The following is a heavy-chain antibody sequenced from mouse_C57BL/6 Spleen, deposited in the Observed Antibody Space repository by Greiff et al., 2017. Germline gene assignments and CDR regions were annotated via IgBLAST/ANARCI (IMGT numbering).Heavy chain of an antibody. CDR2: INYDGSST. CDR3: ARDNWGFWYFDV. CDR1: GFTFSDYY. Sequence: EVQLQESEGGLVQPGSSMKLSCTASGFTFSDYYMAWVRQVPEKGLEWVANINYDGSSTYYLDSLKSRFIISRDNAKNILYLQVSSLKSEDTATYYCARDNWGFWYFDVWGTGTTVTVSS. D-gene: IGHD4-1*01. J-gene: IGHJ1*03. V-gene: IGHV5-16*01.